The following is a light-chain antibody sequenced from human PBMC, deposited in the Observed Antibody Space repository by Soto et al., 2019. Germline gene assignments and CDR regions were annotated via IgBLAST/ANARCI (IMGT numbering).Light chain of an antibody. CDR2: EVS. CDR1: SSDVGGYKY. CDR3: CSYAGSYTYV. Sequence: QSALTQPRSVSGSPGQSVTISCTGTSSDVGGYKYVSWYQQYPGKAPKLIIYEVSKWPSGVPDGFYGSRSGNTASLTISGLQAEDEADYYCCSYAGSYTYVFGSGTKLTVL. V-gene: IGLV2-11*01. J-gene: IGLJ1*01.